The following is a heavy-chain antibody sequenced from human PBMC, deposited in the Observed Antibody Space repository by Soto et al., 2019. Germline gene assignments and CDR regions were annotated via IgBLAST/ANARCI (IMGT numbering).Heavy chain of an antibody. CDR2: IYYSGST. CDR1: GGSISSYY. CDR3: ARGGGDKVSTFDY. D-gene: IGHD3-16*01. Sequence: LSLTCTVSGGSISSYYWSWIRQPPGKGLEWIGYIYYSGSTNYNPSLKSRVTISVDTSKNQFSLKLSSVTAADTAVYYCARGGGDKVSTFDYWGQGTLVTVSS. V-gene: IGHV4-59*01. J-gene: IGHJ4*02.